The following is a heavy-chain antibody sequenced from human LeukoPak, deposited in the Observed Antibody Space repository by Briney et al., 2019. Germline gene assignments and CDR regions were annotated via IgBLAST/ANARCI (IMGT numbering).Heavy chain of an antibody. J-gene: IGHJ4*02. CDR1: GFTLSSYA. CDR3: ARDRGYDFWSGYLDY. Sequence: GGSLRLSCAASGFTLSSYAMHWVRQAPGKGLEWVAVISYDGSNKYYADSVKGRFTISRDNSKNTLYLQMNSLRAEDTAVYYCARDRGYDFWSGYLDYWGQGTLVTVSS. CDR2: ISYDGSNK. V-gene: IGHV3-30-3*01. D-gene: IGHD3-3*01.